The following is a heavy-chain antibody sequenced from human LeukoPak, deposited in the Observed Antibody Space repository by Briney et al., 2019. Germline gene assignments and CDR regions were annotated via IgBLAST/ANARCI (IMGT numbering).Heavy chain of an antibody. J-gene: IGHJ4*02. D-gene: IGHD3-10*01. CDR3: ARASSSTMVRGVSLDY. CDR2: IYYSGST. CDR1: GGSISSYY. Sequence: SETLSLTCTVSGGSISSYYWSWIRQPPGKGLEWIGYIYYSGSTKYNASLKSRVTISVDTSKNQFSLKLSSVTAADTAVYYCARASSSTMVRGVSLDYWGQGTLVTVSS. V-gene: IGHV4-59*01.